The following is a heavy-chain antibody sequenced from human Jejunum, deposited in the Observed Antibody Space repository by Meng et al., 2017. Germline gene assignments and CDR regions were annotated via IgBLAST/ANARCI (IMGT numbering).Heavy chain of an antibody. D-gene: IGHD2-15*01. CDR3: AKDRYSIERVSSATSSGGMDV. J-gene: IGHJ6*02. Sequence: GGSLRLSCAASGFTFNNFAMSWVRQAPGKGMEWVSAVSGSGGRTFYTDFVKGRFTIARDKSQNMVHLQMNSLRAEDTAVYYGAKDRYSIERVSSATSSGGMDVWGQGTTVTVSS. CDR2: VSGSGGRT. V-gene: IGHV3-23*01. CDR1: GFTFNNFA.